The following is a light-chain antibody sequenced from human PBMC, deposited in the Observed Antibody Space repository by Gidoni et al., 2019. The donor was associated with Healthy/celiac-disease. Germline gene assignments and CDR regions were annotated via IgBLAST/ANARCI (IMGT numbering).Light chain of an antibody. CDR1: QSLLHSNGYNY. CDR3: MQALQTPLT. V-gene: IGKV2-28*01. CDR2: LGS. Sequence: DIVMTQSPLSLPVTPGEPASISGRSSQSLLHSNGYNYLDWYLQKPGQSPQLLIYLGSNRASGVPDRFSGSGSGTDFTLKISRVEAEDVGVYYCMQALQTPLTFGGXTKVEIK. J-gene: IGKJ4*01.